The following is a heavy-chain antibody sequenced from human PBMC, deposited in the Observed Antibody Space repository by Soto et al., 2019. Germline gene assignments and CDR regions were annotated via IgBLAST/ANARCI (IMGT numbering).Heavy chain of an antibody. CDR1: GGSIDTGGFY. CDR3: ASGTFNDISFDS. Sequence: QVQLQESGPGLVKPSQTLTLTCSVSGGSIDTGGFYWSWALQLPGKGLQWIGYIYYTGAAYYNPALKGRVVISLDTSANQFSLSLTSLTAADTAVYYCASGTFNDISFDSWGQGRLVTVSS. D-gene: IGHD2-21*01. V-gene: IGHV4-31*03. J-gene: IGHJ4*02. CDR2: IYYTGAA.